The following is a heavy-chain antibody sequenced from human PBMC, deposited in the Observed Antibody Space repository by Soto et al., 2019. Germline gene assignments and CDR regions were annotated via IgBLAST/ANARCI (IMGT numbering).Heavy chain of an antibody. CDR2: IYWDDDK. CDR1: GFSLSTIGVA. Sequence: KSGPTLVNPTQTLTLTCTFSGFSLSTIGVAVGWIRQPPGKALEWLALIYWDDDKRYSPSLKRRLTITKYTSTNHVILTMTNMGPVDTATYYFAQRPVLLRNGDSFDTRSRGPLGTVAS. D-gene: IGHD2-8*01. CDR3: AQRPVLLRNGDSFDT. V-gene: IGHV2-5*02. J-gene: IGHJ5*02.